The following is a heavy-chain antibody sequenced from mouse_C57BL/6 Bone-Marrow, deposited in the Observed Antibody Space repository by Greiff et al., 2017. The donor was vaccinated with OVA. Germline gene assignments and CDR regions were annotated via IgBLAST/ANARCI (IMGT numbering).Heavy chain of an antibody. Sequence: EVKLQESGGGLVQPGESLKLSCESNEYAFPSHDMSWVRKTPEKRLELVAAINSDGGSTYYPDTMESRFIISRDNTKKTLYLQMSSLRSEDTALYYGARHCSAEYDYAMDYWGQGTSVTVSA. CDR3: ARHCSAEYDYAMDY. CDR1: EYAFPSHD. D-gene: IGHD3-1*01. J-gene: IGHJ4*01. CDR2: INSDGGST. V-gene: IGHV5-2*01.